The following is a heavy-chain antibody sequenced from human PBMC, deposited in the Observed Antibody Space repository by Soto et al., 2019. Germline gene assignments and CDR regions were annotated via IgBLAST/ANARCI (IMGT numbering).Heavy chain of an antibody. Sequence: EVQLLESGGKLVQPGGSLTLSCAASGFTFSTYAMAWVRQAPGKGLEWVSGVSASGLNTDYADPVKGRFYISRDNSKNPVSLPMNSLRAEHTALYYCSTDRPRRTSGYFFEYWGQGTPVTVSS. J-gene: IGHJ4*02. CDR3: STDRPRRTSGYFFEY. CDR2: VSASGLNT. CDR1: GFTFSTYA. V-gene: IGHV3-23*01. D-gene: IGHD1-1*01.